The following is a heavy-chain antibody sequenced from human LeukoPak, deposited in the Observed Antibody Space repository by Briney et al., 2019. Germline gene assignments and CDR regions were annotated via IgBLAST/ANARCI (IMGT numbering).Heavy chain of an antibody. CDR1: RFTFIGYT. D-gene: IGHD6-19*01. CDR2: ISSRSTYI. V-gene: IGHV3-21*01. CDR3: AREESGSSGWYDY. Sequence: GGPLRLSCAASRFTFIGYTMNWVRQAPGKGLEWVSSISSRSTYIYYADSVKGRFTISRDNAKNSLYLQMNSLRAEDTAVYYCAREESGSSGWYDYWGQGTLVTVSS. J-gene: IGHJ4*02.